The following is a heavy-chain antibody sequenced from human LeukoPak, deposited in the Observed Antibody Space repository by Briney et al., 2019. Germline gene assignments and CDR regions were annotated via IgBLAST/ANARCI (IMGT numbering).Heavy chain of an antibody. D-gene: IGHD3-10*01. V-gene: IGHV4-4*07. CDR2: IYTSGTT. Sequence: SETLSLTCTVSGGSFSTYYWSWIRQPAGKGLEWIGHIYTSGTTNYNPSLKSRVTISVDTSKNQFSLKLSSVTAADTAVYYCVGEKSFFGEAIWSQGTMVTVSS. CDR3: VGEKSFFGEAI. CDR1: GGSFSTYY. J-gene: IGHJ3*02.